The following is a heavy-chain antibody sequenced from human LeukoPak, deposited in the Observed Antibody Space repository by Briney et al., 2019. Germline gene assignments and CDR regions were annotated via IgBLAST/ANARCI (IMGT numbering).Heavy chain of an antibody. D-gene: IGHD1-1*01. CDR1: GYTFTSYD. CDR2: INPNSGGT. Sequence: ASVKVSCKASGYTFTSYDINWVRQATGQGLEWMGWINPNSGGTNYAQKFQGWVTMTRDTSISTAYMELSRLGSDDTAVYYCAREYNQFYYFDYWGQGTLVTVSS. V-gene: IGHV1-2*04. J-gene: IGHJ4*02. CDR3: AREYNQFYYFDY.